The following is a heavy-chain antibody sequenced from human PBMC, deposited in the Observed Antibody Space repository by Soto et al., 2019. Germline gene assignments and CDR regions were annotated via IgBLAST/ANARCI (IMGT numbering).Heavy chain of an antibody. D-gene: IGHD3-16*02. CDR3: ARDLAEESKYDYVWGSYRPFDY. CDR1: GFTFSSYS. Sequence: GGSLRLSCAASGFTFSSYSMNWVRQAPGKGLEWVSYISSSSSTIYYADSVKGRFTISRDNAKNSLYLQMNSLRDEDTAVYYCARDLAEESKYDYVWGSYRPFDYWGQGTLVTVSS. CDR2: ISSSSSTI. V-gene: IGHV3-48*02. J-gene: IGHJ4*02.